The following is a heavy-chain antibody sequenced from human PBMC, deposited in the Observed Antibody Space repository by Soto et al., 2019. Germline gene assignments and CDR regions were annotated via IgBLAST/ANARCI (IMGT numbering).Heavy chain of an antibody. CDR2: IYYSGST. Sequence: PSETLSLTCTVSGGSISSYYWSWIRQPPGKGLEWIGYIYYSGSTNYNPSLKSRVTISVDTSKNQFSLKLSSVTAADTAVYYCARLEDYYDRFDPWGQGTLVTVSS. V-gene: IGHV4-59*01. J-gene: IGHJ5*02. CDR1: GGSISSYY. CDR3: ARLEDYYDRFDP. D-gene: IGHD3-22*01.